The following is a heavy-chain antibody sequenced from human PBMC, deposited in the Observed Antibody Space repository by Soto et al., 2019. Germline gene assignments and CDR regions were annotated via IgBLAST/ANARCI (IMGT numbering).Heavy chain of an antibody. CDR3: ARDQGVAGAGTSWFNP. V-gene: IGHV4-4*07. CDR1: GASLDGYH. Sequence: RSLTCTVSGASLDGYHWSWIRQPAGKGLEWIGHIHSSGSTNYNPSLKSRVTMSVDTSKNQFSLRLMSLTAADTAVYYRARDQGVAGAGTSWFNPWGKGSMRTV. D-gene: IGHD6-13*01. CDR2: IHSSGST. J-gene: IGHJ5*02.